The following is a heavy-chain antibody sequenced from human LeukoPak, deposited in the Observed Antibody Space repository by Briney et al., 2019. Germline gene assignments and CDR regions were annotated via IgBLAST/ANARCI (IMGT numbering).Heavy chain of an antibody. V-gene: IGHV3-15*01. CDR2: IKRNTDGGTT. CDR1: GFTFNDAW. Sequence: GGSLRLSCAGSGFTFNDAWMSWVRQAPGKGLECVGRIKRNTDGGTTDYATPVEGRFTISRDDSKNTLYLEMNSLKTEDTAMYYCTRDRQSSGPDVSYFDYWGQGALVTVSS. CDR3: TRDRQSSGPDVSYFDY. D-gene: IGHD3-10*01. J-gene: IGHJ4*02.